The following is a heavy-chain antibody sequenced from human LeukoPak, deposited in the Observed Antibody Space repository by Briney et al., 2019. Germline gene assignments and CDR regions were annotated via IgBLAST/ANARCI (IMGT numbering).Heavy chain of an antibody. CDR2: INSDGRSI. D-gene: IGHD5-18*01. V-gene: IGHV3-74*01. CDR1: GFTLSSHW. CDR3: ARDLQLWSTRDTGGGGQVGY. Sequence: PGGSLRLSCAAPGFTLSSHWMHWVRQAPGKGLVWVSRINSDGRSITYADSVKGLFTISRDNAKNTVYLQMNSLRAEDKGVYYCARDLQLWSTRDTGGGGQVGYWGQGTLVTVSS. J-gene: IGHJ4*02.